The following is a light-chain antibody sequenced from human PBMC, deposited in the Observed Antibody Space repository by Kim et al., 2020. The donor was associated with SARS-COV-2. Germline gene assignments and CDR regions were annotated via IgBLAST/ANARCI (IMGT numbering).Light chain of an antibody. CDR2: DAS. Sequence: IVMTQSPATLSVSPGERVTLACGASQCISTNLVWYQHKPGQAPRLLIYDASMRASGVPVRFSGSGSGTEFSLTISSLQSEDFALYYCQQYNNWPQITFGQGTKLEIK. CDR1: QCISTN. V-gene: IGKV3-15*01. CDR3: QQYNNWPQIT. J-gene: IGKJ2*01.